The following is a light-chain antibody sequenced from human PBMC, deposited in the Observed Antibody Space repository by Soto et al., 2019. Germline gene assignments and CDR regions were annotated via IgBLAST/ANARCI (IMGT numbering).Light chain of an antibody. CDR1: QSVSSY. Sequence: EIVLIQSPATLSLSPGERATLSCRASQSVSSYLAWYQQKPGQAPRLLIYDASNRATGIPARFSGSGSGTDFTLTISSLEPEDFAVYYCQQRSNWPPLFAFGPGTKVDIK. CDR3: QQRSNWPPLFA. CDR2: DAS. V-gene: IGKV3-11*01. J-gene: IGKJ3*01.